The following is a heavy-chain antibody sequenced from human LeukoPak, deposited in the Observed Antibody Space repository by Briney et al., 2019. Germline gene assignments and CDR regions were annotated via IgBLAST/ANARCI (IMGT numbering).Heavy chain of an antibody. D-gene: IGHD3-9*01. J-gene: IGHJ6*03. CDR2: IKHDESEK. CDR1: GFTFRSYW. CDR3: ARDGVLRYFDSYYYDIDV. V-gene: IGHV3-7*03. Sequence: GGSLRLSCAASGFTFRSYWMSWVRQAPGKGLEWVANIKHDESEKNYVDSVKGRFTISRDNANNSLYLQMNSLRAEDTAVYYCARDGVLRYFDSYYYDIDVWGKGTTVTISS.